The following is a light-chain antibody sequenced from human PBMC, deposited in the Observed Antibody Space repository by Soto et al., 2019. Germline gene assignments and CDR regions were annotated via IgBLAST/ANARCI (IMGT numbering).Light chain of an antibody. J-gene: IGKJ1*01. CDR2: GAS. V-gene: IGKV3-20*01. CDR3: QQYGSSPRT. Sequence: IILKRSADTRSLSPKARATPSCRASQTVSSNYLAWCQQKPGQAPRLLIFGASNRATGIPDRFSGSGSGTDFTLTISRLEPEDFAVYYCQQYGSSPRTFGQGSMV. CDR1: QTVSSNY.